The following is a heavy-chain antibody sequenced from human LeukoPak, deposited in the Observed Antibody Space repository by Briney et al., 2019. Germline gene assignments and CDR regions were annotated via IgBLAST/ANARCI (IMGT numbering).Heavy chain of an antibody. J-gene: IGHJ4*02. D-gene: IGHD5-18*01. CDR3: ARDTSHGYSYGYVD. CDR1: GFTFSSYS. V-gene: IGHV3-21*01. CDR2: ISSSSSYI. Sequence: GGSLRLSCAASGFTFSSYSMNWVRQAPGKGLEWVSSISSSSSYIYYADSVKGRFTISRDNAKNSLYLQMNSLRAEDTAVYYCARDTSHGYSYGYVDWGQGTLVTVSS.